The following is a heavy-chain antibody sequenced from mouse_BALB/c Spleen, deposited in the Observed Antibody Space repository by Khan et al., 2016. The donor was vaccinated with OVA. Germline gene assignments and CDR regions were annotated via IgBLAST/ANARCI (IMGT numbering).Heavy chain of an antibody. CDR2: INTYTGEP. Sequence: QIQLVQSGPELKKPGETVKISCKASGYTFTNYGMNWVKQAPGKGLKWMGWINTYTGEPTYGDDLKGRFAFSLETSATTAYLQITNLKNEDTATYFCARVGNYWYFDVWGAGTTVTVSS. V-gene: IGHV9-3-1*01. CDR1: GYTFTNYG. D-gene: IGHD2-1*01. J-gene: IGHJ1*01. CDR3: ARVGNYWYFDV.